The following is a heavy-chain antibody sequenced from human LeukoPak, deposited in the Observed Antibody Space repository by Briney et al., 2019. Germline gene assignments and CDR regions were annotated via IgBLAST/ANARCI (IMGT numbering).Heavy chain of an antibody. CDR1: GYTFSNYA. V-gene: IGHV1-18*01. J-gene: IGHJ4*02. CDR3: ARDYYGSGRGDY. D-gene: IGHD3-10*01. CDR2: ISAYNGNT. Sequence: ASVKVSCKASGYTFSNYAMQWVRQAPGQRLEWMGWISAYNGNTNYAQKLQGRVTMTTDTSTSTAYMELRSLRSDDTAVYYCARDYYGSGRGDYWGQGTLVTVSS.